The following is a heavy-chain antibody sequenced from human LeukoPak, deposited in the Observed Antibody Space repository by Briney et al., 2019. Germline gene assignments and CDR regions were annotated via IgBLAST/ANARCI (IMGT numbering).Heavy chain of an antibody. CDR2: IKSKTDGGTT. D-gene: IGHD1-26*01. CDR1: GFTFSDAW. J-gene: IGHJ4*02. V-gene: IGHV3-15*01. CDR3: TTRGGSFFIFDY. Sequence: GGSLRLSCAASGFTFSDAWMSWVRKAPGKGLEWVGRIKSKTDGGTTDYAAPVKGRFTISRDDSKNTLYLQMNSLKTEDTAVYYCTTRGGSFFIFDYWGQGTLVTVPS.